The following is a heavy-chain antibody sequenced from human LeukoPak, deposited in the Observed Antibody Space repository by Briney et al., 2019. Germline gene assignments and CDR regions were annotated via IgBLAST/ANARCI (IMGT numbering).Heavy chain of an antibody. Sequence: ASVKVSCKASGYTFTGYYIYWVRQAPGQGLEWMGWINPNSGGTNYAQRFQGRVTMTREMSISTAYMELSRLRSDDTAVYYCARGQQLASNWGQGTLVTVSS. V-gene: IGHV1-2*02. CDR3: ARGQQLASN. CDR1: GYTFTGYY. D-gene: IGHD6-13*01. CDR2: INPNSGGT. J-gene: IGHJ4*02.